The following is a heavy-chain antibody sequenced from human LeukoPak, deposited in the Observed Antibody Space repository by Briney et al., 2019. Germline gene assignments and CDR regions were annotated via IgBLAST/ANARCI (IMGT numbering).Heavy chain of an antibody. Sequence: SVTVSCKASGGTFSSYAISWVRQAPGQGLEWMGGIIPIFGTANYAQKFQGRVTMTRDTSTSIVYMELSSLRSEDTAIYYCARDQGPRYFDYWGQGTLVTVSS. J-gene: IGHJ4*02. CDR1: GGTFSSYA. V-gene: IGHV1-69*05. CDR2: IIPIFGTA. CDR3: ARDQGPRYFDY.